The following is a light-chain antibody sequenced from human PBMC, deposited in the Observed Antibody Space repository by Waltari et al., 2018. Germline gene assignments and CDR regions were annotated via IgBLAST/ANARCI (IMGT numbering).Light chain of an antibody. CDR3: YSATDNNLRV. V-gene: IGLV3-27*01. CDR2: KDS. J-gene: IGLJ3*02. Sequence: SYELTQPSSVSVSPGQTARITRSGDLLSPKYARWFQSRPGQAPVLVIYKDSERPSGIPERFSGSSSGTTVILTISGAQVEDEADYYCYSATDNNLRVFGGGTKLTVL. CDR1: LLSPKY.